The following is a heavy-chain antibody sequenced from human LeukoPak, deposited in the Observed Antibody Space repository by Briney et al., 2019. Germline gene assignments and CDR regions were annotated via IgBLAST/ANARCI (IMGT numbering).Heavy chain of an antibody. CDR2: ISSSSSYI. Sequence: GGSLRLSCAASGFTFSSYSMNWVRQAPGKGLEWVSSISSSSSYIYYADSVKGRFTISRDNAKNSLYLQMNSLRAEDTAVYYCARDYGEYMAAAGYWGQGALVTVSS. D-gene: IGHD6-13*01. CDR3: ARDYGEYMAAAGY. J-gene: IGHJ4*02. V-gene: IGHV3-21*01. CDR1: GFTFSSYS.